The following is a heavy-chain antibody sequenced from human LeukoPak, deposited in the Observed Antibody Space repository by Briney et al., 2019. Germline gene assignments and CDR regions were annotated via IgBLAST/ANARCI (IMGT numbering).Heavy chain of an antibody. CDR1: GGSFSGYY. Sequence: SETLSLTCAVYGGSFSGYYWSWVRQPPGKGLEWIGYIYYSGRTNYNPSLKSRVTISIDTSKNQFSLNLSSVTAADTAVYYCARVRYYYDSSGPTSFDPWGQGTLVTVSS. J-gene: IGHJ5*02. V-gene: IGHV4-59*01. CDR2: IYYSGRT. D-gene: IGHD3-22*01. CDR3: ARVRYYYDSSGPTSFDP.